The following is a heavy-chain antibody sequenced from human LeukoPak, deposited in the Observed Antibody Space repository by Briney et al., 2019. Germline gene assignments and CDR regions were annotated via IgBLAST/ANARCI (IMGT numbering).Heavy chain of an antibody. CDR2: IWYDGSNK. CDR1: GFTFSSYG. D-gene: IGHD6-19*01. Sequence: GGSLRLSCAASGFTFSSYGMHWVRQAPGKGLEWVAVIWYDGSNKYYADSVKGRFTISRDNSKNTLYLQMNSLRAEDTAVYYCARATGKISSGWYKDWGQGTLVTVSS. V-gene: IGHV3-33*01. CDR3: ARATGKISSGWYKD. J-gene: IGHJ4*02.